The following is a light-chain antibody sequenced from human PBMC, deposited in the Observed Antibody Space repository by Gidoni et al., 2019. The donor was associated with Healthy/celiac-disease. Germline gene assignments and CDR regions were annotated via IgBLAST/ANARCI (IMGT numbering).Light chain of an antibody. V-gene: IGKV1-33*01. CDR3: QQYDNPPPT. Sequence: IQMTQSPSSLSASVGDRVTITCQASQDSSNYLNWYQQKPGKAPKLLIYGASNLETGVPSRFSGSGSGTDFTFTISSLQPEDIATYYCQQYDNPPPTFGGGTKVEIK. J-gene: IGKJ4*01. CDR1: QDSSNY. CDR2: GAS.